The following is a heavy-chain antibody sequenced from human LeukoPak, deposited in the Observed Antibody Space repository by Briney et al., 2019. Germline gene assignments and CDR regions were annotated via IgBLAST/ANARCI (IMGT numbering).Heavy chain of an antibody. CDR1: GFTFSSYA. D-gene: IGHD6-19*01. J-gene: IGHJ5*02. Sequence: GGSLRLSCTASGFTFSSYAMNWVRQAPGKGLEWVSGIGAGGTFTYYADSAKGRFTIFRDNSRNTLYLQMNSLRAEDTAVYYCARVAVAGTWWFDPWGQGTLVTVSS. CDR2: IGAGGTFT. CDR3: ARVAVAGTWWFDP. V-gene: IGHV3-23*01.